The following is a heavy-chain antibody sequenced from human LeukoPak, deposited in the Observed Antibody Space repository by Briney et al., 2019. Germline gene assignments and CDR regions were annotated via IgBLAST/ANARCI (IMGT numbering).Heavy chain of an antibody. CDR2: TYYRSKWYN. Sequence: SQTLSLTCAISGDSVSNNSAAWSWIRQSPSRGLEWLGRTYYRSKWYNDYALSVKSRVTINPDTSKNQFSLQLNSVTPEDTAIYYCAREGSSSWYAFDIWGQGTMVTVSS. V-gene: IGHV6-1*01. J-gene: IGHJ3*02. CDR3: AREGSSSWYAFDI. CDR1: GDSVSNNSAA. D-gene: IGHD6-13*01.